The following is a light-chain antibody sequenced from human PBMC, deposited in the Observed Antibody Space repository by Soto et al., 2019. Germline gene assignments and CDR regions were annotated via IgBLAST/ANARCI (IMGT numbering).Light chain of an antibody. J-gene: IGLJ1*01. V-gene: IGLV4-69*01. Sequence: QAVVTQSPSASASLGASVKLTCTLSSGHSSYAIAWHQQQPEKGPRFLLKVNSDGSHSKGDGIPDRFSGSSSGAERYVTISSLQSDDEADYYCQTWGTGIRVFGTGTKVTVL. CDR2: VNSDGSH. CDR1: SGHSSYA. CDR3: QTWGTGIRV.